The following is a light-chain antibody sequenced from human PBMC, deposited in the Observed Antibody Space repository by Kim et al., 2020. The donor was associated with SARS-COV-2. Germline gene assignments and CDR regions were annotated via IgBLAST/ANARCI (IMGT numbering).Light chain of an antibody. Sequence: SAGDTATLACRASQSVCTNLAWYQQKPGQAPRLLIHSASSMASGIPARFSGSGSGTEFTLTISSLQSEDSAVYYCQQYINWPPLTFGGGTKVDIK. CDR3: QQYINWPPLT. J-gene: IGKJ4*01. V-gene: IGKV3-15*01. CDR2: SAS. CDR1: QSVCTN.